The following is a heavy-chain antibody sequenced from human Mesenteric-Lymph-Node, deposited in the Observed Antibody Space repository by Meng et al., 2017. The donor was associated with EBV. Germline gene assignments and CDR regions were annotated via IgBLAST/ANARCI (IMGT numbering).Heavy chain of an antibody. CDR1: GGSISSSNW. V-gene: IGHV4-4*02. Sequence: QVQLQESGPGLVRPSGTLSPSCFVSGGSISSSNWWSWVRKSPGKGLEWIGEIYHGGSTNYNPSLKSRVTMSVDKSQNQFSLKLTSVTAADRAIYYCARGEIVRGEWYFDLWGRGTLVTVSS. CDR2: IYHGGST. CDR3: ARGEIVRGEWYFDL. D-gene: IGHD1-26*01. J-gene: IGHJ2*01.